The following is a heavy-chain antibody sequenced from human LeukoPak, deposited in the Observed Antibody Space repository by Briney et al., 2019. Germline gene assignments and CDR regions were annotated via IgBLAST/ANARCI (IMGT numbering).Heavy chain of an antibody. CDR1: GYSFTNYW. J-gene: IGHJ4*02. CDR2: IYPGVSDT. Sequence: PGVSLTISCKGSGYSFTNYWIGWVRQMPGKGLEWMGIIYPGVSDTRYSPSFQGQVTISADTSISTAYLQWSSLKASGPALYYCSRSIDGGNTWLDYWGQGTLVTVSS. V-gene: IGHV5-51*03. D-gene: IGHD2-15*01. CDR3: SRSIDGGNTWLDY.